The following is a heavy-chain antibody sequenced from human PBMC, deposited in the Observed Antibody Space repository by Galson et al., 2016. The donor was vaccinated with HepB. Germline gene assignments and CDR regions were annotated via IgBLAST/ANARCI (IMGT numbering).Heavy chain of an antibody. V-gene: IGHV4-39*01. J-gene: IGHJ3*02. CDR3: ASHCGGDCYNNLADAFDI. CDR1: SGSISSSRYY. CDR2: VYYSGTA. Sequence: SETLSLTCTVSSGSISSSRYYWGWIRQPPGKGLEWIGSVYYSGTAYYDPSLKSRVSISVDTSKNQFFLRLSSVTAGDTAVYFCASHCGGDCYNNLADAFDIWGRGTMVTVSS. D-gene: IGHD2-21*01.